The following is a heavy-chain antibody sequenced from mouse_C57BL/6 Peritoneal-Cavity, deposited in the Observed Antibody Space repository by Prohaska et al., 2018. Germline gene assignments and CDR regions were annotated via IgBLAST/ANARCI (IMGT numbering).Heavy chain of an antibody. CDR2: IKPDSRTI. CDR3: ERRGVTKVVANWYFDV. CDR1: GIDFSRYW. D-gene: IGHD1-1*01. Sequence: ELNLLQSGGCLVQPGGSLKLSCAASGIDFSRYWMSWVLRAPVKGLEGIGEIKPDSRTINYAPALKDKFIISRDNAKNTLYVKMSKGRSEDEVLYYCERRGVTKVVANWYFDVWGTETTVTVSS. J-gene: IGHJ1*03. V-gene: IGHV4-1*01.